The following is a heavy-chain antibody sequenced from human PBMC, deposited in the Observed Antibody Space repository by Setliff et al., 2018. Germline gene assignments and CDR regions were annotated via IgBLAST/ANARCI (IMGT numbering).Heavy chain of an antibody. CDR2: ISYSGTP. D-gene: IGHD6-6*01. CDR1: DDSFTSSRYY. V-gene: IGHV4-39*01. J-gene: IGHJ4*02. Sequence: SEILSLTCTVSDDSFTSSRYYWGWIRQAPGSGLEWIGSISYSGTPYYNASVESRVTISIDTSRNQFSLELRSVTVADTATYYCARGGSTIASRPDLVYFDSWGQGALVTVSS. CDR3: ARGGSTIASRPDLVYFDS.